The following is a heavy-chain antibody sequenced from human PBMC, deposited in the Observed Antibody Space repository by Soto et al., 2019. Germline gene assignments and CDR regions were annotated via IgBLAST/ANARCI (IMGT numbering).Heavy chain of an antibody. V-gene: IGHV3-23*01. CDR2: ISGSGRST. J-gene: IGHJ4*02. CDR3: AKLPRYYDSSGRLNYYFDY. CDR1: GFTFSSYA. D-gene: IGHD3-22*01. Sequence: PGGSLRLSFAASGFTFSSYAMSWVRQAPGKGLEWVSAISGSGRSTYYADPSKGRFTISRDNSKNTMYLQMSSLRAEDTAVYYCAKLPRYYDSSGRLNYYFDYWGQGTLVTVSS.